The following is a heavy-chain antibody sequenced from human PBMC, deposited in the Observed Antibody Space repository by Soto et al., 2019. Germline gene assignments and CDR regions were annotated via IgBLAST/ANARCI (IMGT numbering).Heavy chain of an antibody. V-gene: IGHV4-39*01. Sequence: PSETLSLTCSVSGGSTSSCSYYWGWIRQPPGKGLEWIGTIYHNGITSYNPSLKSRVTISVDTSQNQFSLKLNSVTAADTAVYYCARGGISLGAARPGTDYGDYEADFDYWGQGTLVTVSS. D-gene: IGHD4-17*01. CDR2: IYHNGIT. J-gene: IGHJ4*02. CDR3: ARGGISLGAARPGTDYGDYEADFDY. CDR1: GGSTSSCSYY.